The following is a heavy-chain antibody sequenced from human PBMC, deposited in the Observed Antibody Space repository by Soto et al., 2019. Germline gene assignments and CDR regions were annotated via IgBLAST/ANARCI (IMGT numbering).Heavy chain of an antibody. CDR2: IYYSGET. D-gene: IGHD3-10*01. CDR3: ARGGGTMVRGLSERFDP. J-gene: IGHJ5*02. Sequence: SETLSLTCTVSGDSISRYYWSWIRLSPGKGLEWIGYIYYSGETNYNPSVKSRVTISVDTSKNQFSLKLSSVTAADTAVYYCARGGGTMVRGLSERFDPWGQGTLVIVSS. CDR1: GDSISRYY. V-gene: IGHV4-59*01.